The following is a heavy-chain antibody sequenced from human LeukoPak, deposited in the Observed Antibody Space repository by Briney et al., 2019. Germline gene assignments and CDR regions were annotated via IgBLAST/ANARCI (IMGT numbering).Heavy chain of an antibody. J-gene: IGHJ4*02. Sequence: GGSLRLSCAPSGFTFTSYAMSWARHAPGKGLEWVSAGGGSGGSTYYADSVKGRFTISRDNSKNTLYLQMNSLRTEDTAVYYCAKDYVGEGGYWYLDYWGQGTLVTVSS. CDR1: GFTFTSYA. V-gene: IGHV3-23*01. CDR2: GGGSGGST. CDR3: AKDYVGEGGYWYLDY. D-gene: IGHD5-12*01.